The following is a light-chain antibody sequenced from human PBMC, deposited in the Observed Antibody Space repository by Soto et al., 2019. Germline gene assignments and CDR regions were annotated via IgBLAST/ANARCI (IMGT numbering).Light chain of an antibody. CDR3: QSYDSSLSGSGVV. J-gene: IGLJ2*01. CDR2: GNN. CDR1: SSNIGAGYD. V-gene: IGLV1-40*01. Sequence: QSVLTQPPSVSGAPGKRVTISCTGSSSNIGAGYDVHWYQQLPGTAPKLLIYGNNNRPSGVPDRFSGSKSGTSASLAITGLQTEDEADYYCQSYDSSLSGSGVVFGGGTKLTVL.